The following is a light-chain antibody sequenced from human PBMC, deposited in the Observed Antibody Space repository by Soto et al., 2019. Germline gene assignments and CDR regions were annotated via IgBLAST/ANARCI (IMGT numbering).Light chain of an antibody. CDR2: EGS. CDR3: CSYARSNTLV. Sequence: QSVLTQPASVSGSPGQSITISCTGTNSDIGSYNVVSWYQQHPGKAPKLIIYEGSKRPSGVSNSISGSKSGNTASLTISGLQAEDEADYYCCSYARSNTLVFGGGTQLTVL. V-gene: IGLV2-23*01. J-gene: IGLJ3*02. CDR1: NSDIGSYNV.